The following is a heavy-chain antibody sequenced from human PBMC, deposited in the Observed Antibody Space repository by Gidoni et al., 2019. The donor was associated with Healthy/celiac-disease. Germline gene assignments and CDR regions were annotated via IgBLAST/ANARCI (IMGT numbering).Heavy chain of an antibody. CDR2: IYYSGST. V-gene: IGHV4-30-4*01. CDR3: ARGITMIVVAAFDI. J-gene: IGHJ3*02. CDR1: GGSISSGGYY. D-gene: IGHD3-22*01. Sequence: QVQLQESGPGLVKPSQTLSLTCAVSGGSISSGGYYWSWIRQPPGKGLEWIGYIYYSGSTYYNPSLKSRVTISVDTSKNQFSLKLSSVTAADTAVYYCARGITMIVVAAFDIWGQGTMVTVSS.